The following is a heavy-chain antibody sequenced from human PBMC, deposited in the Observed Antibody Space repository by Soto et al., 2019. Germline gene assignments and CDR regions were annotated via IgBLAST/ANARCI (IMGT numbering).Heavy chain of an antibody. CDR3: ARGPPSLTIFGVVMPPDY. CDR2: IGTAGDT. CDR1: GFTFSSYD. Sequence: GGSLRLSCAASGFTFSSYDMHWVRQATGKGLEWVSAIGTAGDTYYPGSVKGRFTISRENAKNSLYLQMNSLRAGDTAVYYCARGPPSLTIFGVVMPPDYWGQGTLVTVSS. J-gene: IGHJ4*02. V-gene: IGHV3-13*01. D-gene: IGHD3-3*01.